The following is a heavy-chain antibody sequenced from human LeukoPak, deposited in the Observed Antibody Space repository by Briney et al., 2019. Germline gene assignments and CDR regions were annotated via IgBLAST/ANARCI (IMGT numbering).Heavy chain of an antibody. Sequence: PSETLSLTCAVYGGSFSGYYWSWIRQPPGKGLEWIGEINHSGSTNYNPSLKSRVTISVDTSKNQFSLKLSSVTAADTAVYYCARGGDSTGWFDPWGQGTLVTVSS. V-gene: IGHV4-34*01. D-gene: IGHD2-8*02. CDR3: ARGGDSTGWFDP. CDR1: GGSFSGYY. J-gene: IGHJ5*02. CDR2: INHSGST.